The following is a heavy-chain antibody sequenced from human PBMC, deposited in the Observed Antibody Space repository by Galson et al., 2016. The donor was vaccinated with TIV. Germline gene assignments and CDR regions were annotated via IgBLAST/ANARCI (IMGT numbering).Heavy chain of an antibody. Sequence: SLRLSCAASGFTFSTYGMHWVRQAPGKGLEWEAVISNDGSNYYYGDSVKGRFTISRDNSKNTLYLQMNSLRAEDTAVYYCAKGYHPSSISFLIDIWGQGTKVTVSS. CDR1: GFTFSTYG. D-gene: IGHD2/OR15-2a*01. CDR3: AKGYHPSSISFLIDI. CDR2: ISNDGSNY. J-gene: IGHJ3*02. V-gene: IGHV3-30*18.